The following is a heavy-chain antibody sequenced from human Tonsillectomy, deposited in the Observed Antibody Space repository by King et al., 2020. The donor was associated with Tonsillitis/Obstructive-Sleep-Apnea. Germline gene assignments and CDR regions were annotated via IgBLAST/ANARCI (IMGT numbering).Heavy chain of an antibody. CDR2: ISSRSIYI. CDR1: GFTFSSYS. D-gene: IGHD3-22*01. Sequence: VQLGESGGGLVKPGGSLRLSCAASGFTFSSYSMNWVRQAPGKGLEWVSSISSRSIYIYFSDSVKGRFTISSDNAKNSLYLQMNSLRAEDTAVYYCATYSSGYYPCYWGQGTLVTVSS. CDR3: ATYSSGYYPCY. J-gene: IGHJ4*02. V-gene: IGHV3-21*01.